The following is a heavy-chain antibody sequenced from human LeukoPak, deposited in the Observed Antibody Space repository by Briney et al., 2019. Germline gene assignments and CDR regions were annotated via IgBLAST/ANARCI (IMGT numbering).Heavy chain of an antibody. CDR3: AKDFSSASYTYYYYYMDV. D-gene: IGHD6-25*01. Sequence: KPSETLSLTCAVYGGSFSGYYWSWIRQPPGKGLEWIGEINHSGSTNYNPSLKSRVTISLDTSKNQFSLKVSSVTAADTAIYYCAKDFSSASYTYYYYYMDVWGKGTTVTVSS. J-gene: IGHJ6*03. CDR1: GGSFSGYY. CDR2: INHSGST. V-gene: IGHV4-34*01.